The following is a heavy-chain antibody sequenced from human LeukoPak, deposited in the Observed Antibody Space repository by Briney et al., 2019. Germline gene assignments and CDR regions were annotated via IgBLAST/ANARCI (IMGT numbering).Heavy chain of an antibody. J-gene: IGHJ4*02. Sequence: ASVKVSCKASGYTFTGYYIHWVRLAPGQGLEWMGWINPNSGGTNYAQKFQGRVTMTRDTSISTAYMELSRLRSDDTAVYYCARAVLWFGESPFDYWGQGTLVTVSS. CDR2: INPNSGGT. CDR1: GYTFTGYY. V-gene: IGHV1-2*02. D-gene: IGHD3-10*01. CDR3: ARAVLWFGESPFDY.